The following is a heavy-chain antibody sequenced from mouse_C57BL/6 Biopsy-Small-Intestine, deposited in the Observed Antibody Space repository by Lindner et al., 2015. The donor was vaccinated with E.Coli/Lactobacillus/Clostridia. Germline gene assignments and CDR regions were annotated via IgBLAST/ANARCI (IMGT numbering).Heavy chain of an antibody. CDR1: GGTFSSYA. J-gene: IGHJ1*01. CDR2: HPYLWYS. CDR3: ARAYRGYSSGWYYYYGMDV. Sequence: VKVSCKASGGTFSSYAISWVRQAPGQGLRVDGRDHPYLWYSKLTHRSSKGRVTITADESTSTAYMELSSLRSEDTAVYYCARAYRGYSSGWYYYYGMDVWGQGTTVTVSS. D-gene: IGHD1-1*01. V-gene: IGHV1-81*01.